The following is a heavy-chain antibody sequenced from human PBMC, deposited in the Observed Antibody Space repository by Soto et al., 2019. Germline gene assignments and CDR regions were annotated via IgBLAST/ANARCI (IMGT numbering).Heavy chain of an antibody. V-gene: IGHV5-10-1*01. Sequence: XESLKISWKCSGNNFSISWISLVLQVPGKGLEWMGRIEPSESYINYSPSFRGHVTISADKSIRTAYLQWSSLKASDTAMYYCATHNYYDSTGSDLDVWGQGTMVTVSS. CDR2: IEPSESYI. D-gene: IGHD3-22*01. J-gene: IGHJ3*01. CDR1: GNNFSISW. CDR3: ATHNYYDSTGSDLDV.